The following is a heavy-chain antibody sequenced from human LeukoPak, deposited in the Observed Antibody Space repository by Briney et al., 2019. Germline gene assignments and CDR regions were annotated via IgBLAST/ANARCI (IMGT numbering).Heavy chain of an antibody. V-gene: IGHV3-21*01. Sequence: GGSLRLSCAASGFTFSSYSMNWVRQAPGKGLEWVSSISSSSSYIYYADSVKGRFTISRDNAKNSLYLQMNSLRAEDTAVYYCARDYSNYHYYYYMDVWGKGTTVTVSS. D-gene: IGHD4-11*01. J-gene: IGHJ6*03. CDR1: GFTFSSYS. CDR2: ISSSSSYI. CDR3: ARDYSNYHYYYYMDV.